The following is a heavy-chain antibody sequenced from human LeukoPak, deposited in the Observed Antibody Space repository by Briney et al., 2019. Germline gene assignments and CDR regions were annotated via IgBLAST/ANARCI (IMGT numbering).Heavy chain of an antibody. D-gene: IGHD3-10*01. CDR1: GGSISSSNW. Sequence: SGTLSLTCAVSGGSISSSNWWSWVRQPPGKGLEWIGEIYHSGSTNYNPSLKSRVTISVDTSKNQFSLKLSSVTAADTAVYYCARDEFLWQKPGRGYYYYGMDVWGQGTTVTVSS. CDR2: IYHSGST. J-gene: IGHJ6*02. CDR3: ARDEFLWQKPGRGYYYYGMDV. V-gene: IGHV4-4*02.